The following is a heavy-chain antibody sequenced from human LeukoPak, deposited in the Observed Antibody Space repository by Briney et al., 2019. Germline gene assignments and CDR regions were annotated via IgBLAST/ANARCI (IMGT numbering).Heavy chain of an antibody. Sequence: PGGSLRLYCAASGFTFSSYAMSWVRQAPGKGLEWVSAISGSGGSTYYADSVKGRFTISRDNSKNTLYLQMNSLRAEDTAVYYCARTREAVAGTGDDYWGQGTLVTVSS. CDR3: ARTREAVAGTGDDY. CDR1: GFTFSSYA. J-gene: IGHJ4*02. CDR2: ISGSGGST. V-gene: IGHV3-23*01. D-gene: IGHD6-19*01.